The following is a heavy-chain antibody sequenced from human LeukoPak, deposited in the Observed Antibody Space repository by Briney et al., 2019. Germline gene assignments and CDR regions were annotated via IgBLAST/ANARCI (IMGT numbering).Heavy chain of an antibody. Sequence: GVSLQISCQAYGFTFTNNWIRWLRSMLGKGLEWMGRLNPTDSTTNYSPSFQGHVTISVDKSIGTAYLQWSSLKASDTAIYYCARGSGWCDYWGQGALVTVST. V-gene: IGHV5-10-1*01. CDR2: LNPTDSTT. J-gene: IGHJ4*02. CDR3: ARGSGWCDY. CDR1: GFTFTNNW. D-gene: IGHD6-19*01.